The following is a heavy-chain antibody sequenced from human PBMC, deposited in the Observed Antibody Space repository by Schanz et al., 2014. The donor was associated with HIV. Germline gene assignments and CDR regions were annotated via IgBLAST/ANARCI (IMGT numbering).Heavy chain of an antibody. CDR3: ASDLSVYSSSSSV. CDR2: INPNSGDT. D-gene: IGHD6-13*01. V-gene: IGHV1-2*02. CDR1: GYTFTGYY. J-gene: IGHJ6*02. Sequence: QVQLLQSGPEVKRPGASVTVSCKASGYTFTGYYIHWVRQAPGQGLEWMGWINPNSGDTDYAQKFQGRVTMTRDTSISTAYMELSRLRSDDTAVYYCASDLSVYSSSSSVWGQGTTVTVSS.